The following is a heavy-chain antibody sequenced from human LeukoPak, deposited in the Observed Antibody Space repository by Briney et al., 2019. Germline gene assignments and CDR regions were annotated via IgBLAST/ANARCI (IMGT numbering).Heavy chain of an antibody. CDR2: IDHENGEE. D-gene: IGHD2-15*01. J-gene: IGHJ4*02. CDR1: GYSLSELL. CDR3: ATEGDYSLDY. V-gene: IGHV1-24*01. Sequence: ASVKVSCKVSGYSLSELLIHWVRQPLGKGLEWTAGIDHENGEEVSAQNFQGRVTVAKDTSTDTAYMELSGLKSDDSAIYYCATEGDYSLDYWGQGTLVIVSS.